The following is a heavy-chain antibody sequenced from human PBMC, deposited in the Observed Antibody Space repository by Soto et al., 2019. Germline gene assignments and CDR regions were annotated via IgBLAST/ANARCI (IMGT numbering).Heavy chain of an antibody. V-gene: IGHV3-48*02. Sequence: EVQLVESGGGLVQPGGSLRLSCASSGFTFSSCSMNWVRQAPGKGLEWVSFISGSGDTKYCADSVKGRFTISRDNAKNSLYLQMSSLRDEDTAVYYCAKYCSSDVCFDYWGQGTLVTVSS. D-gene: IGHD2-8*01. CDR2: ISGSGDTK. CDR1: GFTFSSCS. CDR3: AKYCSSDVCFDY. J-gene: IGHJ4*02.